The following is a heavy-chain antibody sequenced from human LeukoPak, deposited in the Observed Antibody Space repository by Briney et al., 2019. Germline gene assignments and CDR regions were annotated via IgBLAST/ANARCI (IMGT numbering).Heavy chain of an antibody. CDR3: ARDELYDSSGYFAY. V-gene: IGHV1-18*01. D-gene: IGHD3-22*01. CDR1: GYTFTSYG. CDR2: ISAYNGNT. J-gene: IGHJ4*02. Sequence: ASMKVSCKASGYTFTSYGITWVRQAPGQGLEWMGWISAYNGNTNYAQKVQGRVTMTTDTSTTTAYMELRSLRSDDTAVYYCARDELYDSSGYFAYWGQGTLVTVSS.